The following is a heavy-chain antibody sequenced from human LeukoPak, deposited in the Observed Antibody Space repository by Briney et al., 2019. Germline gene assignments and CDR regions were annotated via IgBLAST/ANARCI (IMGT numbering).Heavy chain of an antibody. CDR2: IYYSGST. D-gene: IGHD4-23*01. Sequence: PSETLSLTCTVSGGSISSYYWSWIRQPPGKGLEWIGYIYYSGSTNYNPSLKSRVTISVDTSKNQFSLKLSSVTAADTAVYYCASLEAYGGNRYHFDYWGQGTLVTVSS. V-gene: IGHV4-59*01. J-gene: IGHJ4*02. CDR1: GGSISSYY. CDR3: ASLEAYGGNRYHFDY.